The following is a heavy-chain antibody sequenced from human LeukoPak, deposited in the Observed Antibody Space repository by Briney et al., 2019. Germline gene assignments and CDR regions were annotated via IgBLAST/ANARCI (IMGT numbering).Heavy chain of an antibody. CDR3: ARSPTVTTWIDY. D-gene: IGHD4-17*01. CDR1: GGSITNYY. Sequence: SETLSLTCTVSGGSITNYYWIWIRQPPGKGLEWIGHISYSGSTNYNPSLRSRVTMSVDTSKNQFSLKLSSVTAADTAVYYCARSPTVTTWIDYWGQGTLVTVSS. V-gene: IGHV4-59*12. J-gene: IGHJ4*02. CDR2: ISYSGST.